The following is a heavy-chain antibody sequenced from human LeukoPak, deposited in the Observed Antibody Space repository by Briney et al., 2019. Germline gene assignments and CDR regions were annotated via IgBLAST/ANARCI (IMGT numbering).Heavy chain of an antibody. V-gene: IGHV4-59*11. CDR2: VYYSGNT. D-gene: IGHD3-3*01. J-gene: IGHJ3*02. Sequence: SETLSLTCTVGGGSISSRCWHWVRQPPRKGLEWIGYVYYSGNTNYNPSLKSRVTISVDTSNNHCSLLLISVTAADTAVYFSGGGVGCSDLAINNWGQGTMVTVSS. CDR3: GGGVGCSDLAINN. CDR1: GGSISSRC.